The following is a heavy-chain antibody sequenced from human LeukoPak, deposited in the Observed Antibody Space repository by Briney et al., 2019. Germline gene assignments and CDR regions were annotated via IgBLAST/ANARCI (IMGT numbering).Heavy chain of an antibody. CDR1: GYTLTSYY. J-gene: IGHJ4*02. V-gene: IGHV1-46*01. Sequence: GASVKVSCKASGYTLTSYYIHWVRQAPGQGLEWMGIINPSGGRTSYAQNFQGRVTMTSDMSTSTVYMELSSLRSEDTAVYYCARDEGQYYDFWSGYVAYWGQGTLVTVSS. CDR2: INPSGGRT. D-gene: IGHD3-3*01. CDR3: ARDEGQYYDFWSGYVAY.